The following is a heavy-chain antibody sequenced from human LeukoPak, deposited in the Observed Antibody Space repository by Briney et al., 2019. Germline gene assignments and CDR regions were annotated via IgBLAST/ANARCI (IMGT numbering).Heavy chain of an antibody. CDR2: IIPIFGTA. Sequence: SVKVSCKASGGTFSSYAISWVRQAPGQGLEWMGRIIPIFGTANYAQKFQGRVTITTDESTSTAYMELSRLRSDDTAVYYCAREAMIVVGAFDIWGQGTMVTVSS. V-gene: IGHV1-69*05. J-gene: IGHJ3*02. CDR3: AREAMIVVGAFDI. D-gene: IGHD3-22*01. CDR1: GGTFSSYA.